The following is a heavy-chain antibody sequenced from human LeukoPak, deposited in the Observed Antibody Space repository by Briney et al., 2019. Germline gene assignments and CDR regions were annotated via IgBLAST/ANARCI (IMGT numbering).Heavy chain of an antibody. J-gene: IGHJ4*02. Sequence: PSETLSLTCTVSGGSISSGGYYWSWIRQHPGKGLEWIGYIYYSGSTYYNPSLKSRVTISVDTSKNQFSLKLSSVTAADTAVYYCAISKWENPYYFDYWGQGTLVTVSS. V-gene: IGHV4-31*03. CDR1: GGSISSGGYY. CDR3: AISKWENPYYFDY. D-gene: IGHD1-26*01. CDR2: IYYSGST.